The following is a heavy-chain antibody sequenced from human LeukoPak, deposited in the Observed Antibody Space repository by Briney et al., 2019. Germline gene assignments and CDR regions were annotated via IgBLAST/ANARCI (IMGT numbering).Heavy chain of an antibody. J-gene: IGHJ4*02. Sequence: GGSLRLSCSASGFTFSRYAMHWVRQAPGKGLEYVSAISSNGGSTYYAGSVKGRFTISRDNSKNTLYLQMSSLRAEDTAVYYCVKDGSGSYYTYYFDYWGQGTLVTASS. CDR1: GFTFSRYA. CDR2: ISSNGGST. V-gene: IGHV3-64D*06. D-gene: IGHD3-10*01. CDR3: VKDGSGSYYTYYFDY.